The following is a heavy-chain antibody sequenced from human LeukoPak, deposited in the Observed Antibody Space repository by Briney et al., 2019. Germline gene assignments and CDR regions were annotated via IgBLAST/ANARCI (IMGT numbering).Heavy chain of an antibody. D-gene: IGHD3-22*01. CDR1: GYTFTHYA. CDR3: VTRDGVSSGFFNLDY. Sequence: VSVKVSCKASGYTFTHYAMNWVRQAPGQGLEWMGWINTNTGNPTYAQGFTGRFVFSLDTSVSTAYLQISSLKAEDTAVYYCVTRDGVSSGFFNLDYWGQGTLVTVSS. V-gene: IGHV7-4-1*02. J-gene: IGHJ4*02. CDR2: INTNTGNP.